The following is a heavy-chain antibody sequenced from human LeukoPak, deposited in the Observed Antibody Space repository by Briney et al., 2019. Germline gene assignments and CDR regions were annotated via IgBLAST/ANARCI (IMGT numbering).Heavy chain of an antibody. CDR1: GGFISSGSYY. CDR3: ARAGPHYDYVWGSYRGFDY. CDR2: IYYSGST. V-gene: IGHV4-61*01. Sequence: SETLSLTCTASGGFISSGSYYWSWIRQPPGKGLEWIGYIYYSGSTNYNPSLKSRVTISVDTSKNQFSLKLSSVTAAETAVYYCARAGPHYDYVWGSYRGFDYWGQGTLVTVSS. D-gene: IGHD3-16*02. J-gene: IGHJ4*02.